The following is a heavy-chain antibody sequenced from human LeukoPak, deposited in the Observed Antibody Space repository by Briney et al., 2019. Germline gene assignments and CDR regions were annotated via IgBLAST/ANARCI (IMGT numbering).Heavy chain of an antibody. CDR1: GGSISFYY. D-gene: IGHD2-15*01. J-gene: IGHJ6*03. Sequence: PSETLSLTCSVSGGSISFYYWSWIRQPAGKGLEWIGRIYTSGTTNYNPSLKSRVTMSVDTPKNQFSLKLSSVTAADTAVYYCAREVGYCRGGSCPLDASSYYYYMDVWGKGTTVTISS. CDR3: AREVGYCRGGSCPLDASSYYYYMDV. CDR2: IYTSGTT. V-gene: IGHV4-4*07.